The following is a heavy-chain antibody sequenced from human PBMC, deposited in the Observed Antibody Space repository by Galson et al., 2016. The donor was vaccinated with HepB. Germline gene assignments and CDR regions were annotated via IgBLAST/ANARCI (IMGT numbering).Heavy chain of an antibody. V-gene: IGHV1-46*01. J-gene: IGHJ4*02. Sequence: PGQGFEWLGIINPGGGSSSYAQRFQVRVTVTRDTSTRTVYMELSGLRSADTAVYYCARARGQVERVWYVDYWGQGTLVTVSS. D-gene: IGHD3-16*01. CDR2: INPGGGSS. CDR3: ARARGQVERVWYVDY.